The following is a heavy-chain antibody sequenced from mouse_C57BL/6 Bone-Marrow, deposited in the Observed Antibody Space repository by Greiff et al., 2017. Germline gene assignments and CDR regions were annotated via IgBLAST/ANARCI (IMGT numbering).Heavy chain of an antibody. J-gene: IGHJ3*01. V-gene: IGHV1-81*01. Sequence: QVQLKQSGAELARPGASVKLSCKASGYTFTSYGISWVKQRTGQGLEWIGEIYPRSGNTYYNEKFKGKATLTADKSSSTAYMELRSLTSEDSAVYFCARSFYYYGSRAPFAYWGQGTLVTVSA. D-gene: IGHD1-1*01. CDR2: IYPRSGNT. CDR1: GYTFTSYG. CDR3: ARSFYYYGSRAPFAY.